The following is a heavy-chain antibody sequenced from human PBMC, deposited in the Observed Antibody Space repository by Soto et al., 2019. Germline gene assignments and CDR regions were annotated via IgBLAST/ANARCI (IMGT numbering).Heavy chain of an antibody. J-gene: IGHJ4*02. V-gene: IGHV3-74*01. D-gene: IGHD2-8*01. CDR2: IKGDGSST. CDR1: GFTFSNYW. CDR3: ARGAGHNDYVDF. Sequence: EVQLVESGGDSVQPGGSLRLSCAASGFTFSNYWMHWVRQAPGEGLVWVSGIKGDGSSTSSADSVEGRFTISSDNAKKTVYLHKNSLRSDDTAVYFCARGAGHNDYVDFLGQGTGVTVSS.